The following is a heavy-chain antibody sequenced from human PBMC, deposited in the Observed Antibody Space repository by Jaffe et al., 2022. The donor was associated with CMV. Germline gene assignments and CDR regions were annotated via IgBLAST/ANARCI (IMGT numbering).Heavy chain of an antibody. V-gene: IGHV3-33*01. CDR1: GFTFSSYG. J-gene: IGHJ5*02. CDR2: IWYDGSNK. D-gene: IGHD3-16*02. Sequence: QVQLVESGGGVVQPGRSLRLSCAASGFTFSSYGMHWVRQAPGKGLEWVAVIWYDGSNKYYADSVKGRFTISRDNSKNTLYLQMNSLRAEDTAVYYCARDPGFGELSNYWFDPWGQGTLVTVSS. CDR3: ARDPGFGELSNYWFDP.